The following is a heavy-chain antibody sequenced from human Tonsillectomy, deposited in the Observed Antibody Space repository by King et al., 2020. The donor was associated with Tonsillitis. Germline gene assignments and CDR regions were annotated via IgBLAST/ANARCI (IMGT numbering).Heavy chain of an antibody. D-gene: IGHD3-10*01. CDR2: IGSSSSYI. V-gene: IGHV3-21*01. CDR1: GFTFSSYS. CDR3: ARDFGSNHYGSPVFDY. Sequence: VQLVESGGGLVKPGESLRLSCAASGFTFSSYSMNWVRQAPGKGLEWVSSIGSSSSYIYYADSVKGRFTISRDNARNSLYLQMHSLRAEDTAVYYCARDFGSNHYGSPVFDYWGQGTPVTVSS. J-gene: IGHJ4*02.